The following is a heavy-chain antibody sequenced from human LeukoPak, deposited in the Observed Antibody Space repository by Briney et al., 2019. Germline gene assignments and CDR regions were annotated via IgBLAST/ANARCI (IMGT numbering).Heavy chain of an antibody. CDR3: ARDGVVPAVLPHYSYYYMDV. V-gene: IGHV4-59*01. Sequence: SETLSLTCTVSGGSISSYYWSWIRQPPGKGLEWIGYIYYSGSTNYNPSLKSRVTISVDTSKNQFSLKLSSVTAADTAVYYCARDGVVPAVLPHYSYYYMDVWGKGTTVTVSS. CDR1: GGSISSYY. D-gene: IGHD2-2*01. CDR2: IYYSGST. J-gene: IGHJ6*03.